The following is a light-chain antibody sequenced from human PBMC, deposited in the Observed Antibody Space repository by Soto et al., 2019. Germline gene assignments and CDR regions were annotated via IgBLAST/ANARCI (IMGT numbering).Light chain of an antibody. Sequence: QSALTQPASVSGSPGQSITISCTGTSSDVGGYNHVSWYQQHPGKAPKLMIYEGSKRPSGVSNRFSGSKSGNTASLTISGLQTEDEADYYCCSFVGSSTVVFGGGTKLTVL. CDR3: CSFVGSSTVV. CDR1: SSDVGGYNH. CDR2: EGS. J-gene: IGLJ2*01. V-gene: IGLV2-23*01.